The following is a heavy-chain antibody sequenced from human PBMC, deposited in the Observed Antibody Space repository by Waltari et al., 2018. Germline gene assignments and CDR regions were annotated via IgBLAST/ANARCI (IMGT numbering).Heavy chain of an antibody. J-gene: IGHJ1*01. Sequence: EVPLVESGGGLIQPGRSLRLSCDASGFTVSSNYIIWVSQAPGKGLGWVSVIYSGGSTYYADSVKGRFTSSRDNSKNTLYLQMNSLRAEDTAVYYCARDPTRESFQHWGQGTLVTVSS. CDR2: IYSGGST. V-gene: IGHV3-53*01. CDR3: ARDPTRESFQH. CDR1: GFTVSSNY.